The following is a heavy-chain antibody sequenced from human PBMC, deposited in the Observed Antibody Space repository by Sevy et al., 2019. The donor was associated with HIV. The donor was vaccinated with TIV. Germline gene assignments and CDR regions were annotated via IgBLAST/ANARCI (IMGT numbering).Heavy chain of an antibody. D-gene: IGHD3-10*01. J-gene: IGHJ3*02. V-gene: IGHV3-30*18. CDR3: AKDWVVRGVRFPGAFDI. CDR2: ISYDGSNK. Sequence: GGSLRLSCAASGFTFSSYGMHWVRQAPGKGLEWVAVISYDGSNKYYADSVKGRFTISRDNSKNTLYLQMNSLRAEDTAAYYCAKDWVVRGVRFPGAFDIWGQGTMVTVSS. CDR1: GFTFSSYG.